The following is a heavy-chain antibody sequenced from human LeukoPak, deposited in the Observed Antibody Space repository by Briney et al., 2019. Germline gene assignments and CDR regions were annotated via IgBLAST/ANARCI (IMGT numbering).Heavy chain of an antibody. CDR2: ISPDGSTT. Sequence: VWVSRISPDGSTTSYADSVKGRFTISRDNAKNTLYLQISSLRAEDTAVYYCARDMWGTFDHWGQGTLVTVSS. D-gene: IGHD7-27*01. CDR3: ARDMWGTFDH. V-gene: IGHV3-74*01. J-gene: IGHJ4*02.